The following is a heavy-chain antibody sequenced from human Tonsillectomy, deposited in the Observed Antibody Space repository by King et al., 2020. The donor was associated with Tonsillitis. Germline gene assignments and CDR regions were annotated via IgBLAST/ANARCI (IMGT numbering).Heavy chain of an antibody. CDR2: IYYSGST. V-gene: IGHV4-31*03. Sequence: VQLQESGPGLVKPSQTLSLTCTVSGGSISSGGYYWSWIRQHPGKGLEWIGYIYYSGSTFYNPSLKSRVTISVDTSKNQFSLKLSSVTAADTAVYYWASTRDGNNRNWYFDLWGRGTLVTVSS. CDR1: GGSISSGGYY. CDR3: ASTRDGNNRNWYFDL. D-gene: IGHD5-24*01. J-gene: IGHJ2*01.